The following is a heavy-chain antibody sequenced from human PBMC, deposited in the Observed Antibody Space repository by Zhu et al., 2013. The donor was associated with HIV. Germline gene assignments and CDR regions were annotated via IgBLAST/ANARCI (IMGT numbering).Heavy chain of an antibody. V-gene: IGHV1-18*01. CDR2: SALTMVNT. Sequence: QVQLVQSGAEVRSLGPQXRSPARRSWFTLYLAMVSAGCDRPLDKGLSGWDGSALTMVNTNYAQKLQGRVTMTTDTSTSTAYMELRSLRSDDTAVYYCAREKTGIAVSKGWFDPWGQGTLVTVSS. J-gene: IGHJ5*02. CDR3: AREKTGIAVSKGWFDP. CDR1: FTLYLAMV. D-gene: IGHD6-19*01.